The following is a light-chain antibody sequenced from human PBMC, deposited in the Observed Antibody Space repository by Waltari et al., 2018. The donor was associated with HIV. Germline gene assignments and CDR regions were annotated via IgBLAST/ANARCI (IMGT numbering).Light chain of an antibody. CDR3: QSADSSGTYRV. V-gene: IGLV3-25*03. Sequence: SYELTQPPSVSVSPGQTARITCSGDALPMQYDYWYHQKPGQAPVMVIYKDSERPSGIPERFSGSSSGTTVTLTISGVQAEDEADYYCQSADSSGTYRVFGGGTKLTVL. CDR1: ALPMQY. CDR2: KDS. J-gene: IGLJ3*02.